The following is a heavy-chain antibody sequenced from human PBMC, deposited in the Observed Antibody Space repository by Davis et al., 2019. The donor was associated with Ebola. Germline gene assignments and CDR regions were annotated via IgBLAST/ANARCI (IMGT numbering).Heavy chain of an antibody. Sequence: ASVQVSCKASGYTFTNYVIHWVRQAPGQSLEWMGWVSAANGVTKYSQSFQDRVTITRDTSASVAFLDLNSLTSEDTAMYYCTRNGRAYSSSWYGWSDLWGQGTLVTVSS. J-gene: IGHJ5*02. CDR3: TRNGRAYSSSWYGWSDL. CDR2: VSAANGVT. CDR1: GYTFTNYV. D-gene: IGHD6-13*01. V-gene: IGHV1-3*01.